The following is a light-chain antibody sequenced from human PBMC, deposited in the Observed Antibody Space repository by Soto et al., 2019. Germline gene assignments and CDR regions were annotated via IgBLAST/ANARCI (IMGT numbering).Light chain of an antibody. Sequence: QSALTQPASVSGSPGQSITISCTGTSSDVGGYNFVSWYQQHPGEAPKLVMFDVSNRPSGISSRFSGSKSGNSASLTISGLQAEDEAVYYRSSYTSSTTVYVFGAGTKLTVL. V-gene: IGLV2-14*03. CDR2: DVS. J-gene: IGLJ1*01. CDR3: SSYTSSTTVYV. CDR1: SSDVGGYNF.